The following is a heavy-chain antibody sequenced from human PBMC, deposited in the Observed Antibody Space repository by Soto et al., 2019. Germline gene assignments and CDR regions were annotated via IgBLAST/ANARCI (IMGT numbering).Heavy chain of an antibody. D-gene: IGHD3-22*01. CDR3: ARDPNDSSAYYRRPHYCMEV. J-gene: IGHJ6*04. CDR1: GYTFTSYG. Sequence: ASEKISCKASGYTFTSYGIHWVRQAPGQRLEWTGWINAGNGNTKYSEKFQGRVTITRDTSASTAYLELSSLRSEDTAVYYCARDPNDSSAYYRRPHYCMEVCDEEPSLTVST. V-gene: IGHV1-3*01. CDR2: INAGNGNT.